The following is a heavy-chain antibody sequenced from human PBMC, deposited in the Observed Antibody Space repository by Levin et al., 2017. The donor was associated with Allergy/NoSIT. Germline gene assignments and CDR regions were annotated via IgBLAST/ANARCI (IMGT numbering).Heavy chain of an antibody. CDR3: ARAGHISSGWYLGSYYYYGMDV. CDR2: MNPNSGNT. J-gene: IGHJ6*02. V-gene: IGHV1-8*01. Sequence: GESLKISCKASGYTFTSYDINWVRQATGQGLEWMGWMNPNSGNTGYAQKFQGRVTMTRNTSISTAYMELSSLRSEDTAVYYCARAGHISSGWYLGSYYYYGMDVWGQGTTVTVSS. CDR1: GYTFTSYD. D-gene: IGHD6-19*01.